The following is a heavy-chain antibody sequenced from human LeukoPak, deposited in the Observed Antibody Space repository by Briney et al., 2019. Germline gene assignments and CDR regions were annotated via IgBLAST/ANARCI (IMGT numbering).Heavy chain of an antibody. CDR2: IYRTGST. D-gene: IGHD2-2*01. CDR1: GYSINSGYY. J-gene: IGHJ6*03. CDR3: ARGDCSSTICYSPMDV. Sequence: KASETLSLTCTVSGYSINSGYYWVWIRQPPGKGLEWIGSIYRTGSTNYNPSLKSRVTISVDTSKNQFSLKVRSVTAADTAVYYCARGDCSSTICYSPMDVWGKGTTVTVSS. V-gene: IGHV4-38-2*02.